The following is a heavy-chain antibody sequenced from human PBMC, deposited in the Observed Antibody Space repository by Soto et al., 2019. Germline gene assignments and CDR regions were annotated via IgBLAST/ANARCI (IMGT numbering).Heavy chain of an antibody. V-gene: IGHV4-30-4*01. CDR3: ARYGRSSGYYFFDY. CDR2: IYYSGST. J-gene: IGHJ4*02. CDR1: VGSISIGDYY. D-gene: IGHD3-22*01. Sequence: SETLSLTCTFSVGSISIGDYYWSWIRQPPGKGLEWIGYIYYSGSTYYNPSLKSRVTISVDTSKNQFSLKLSSVTAADTAVYYCARYGRSSGYYFFDYWGQGTMVTVSS.